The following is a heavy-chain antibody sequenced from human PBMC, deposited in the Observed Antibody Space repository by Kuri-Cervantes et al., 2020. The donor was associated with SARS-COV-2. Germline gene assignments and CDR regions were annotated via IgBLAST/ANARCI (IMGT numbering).Heavy chain of an antibody. J-gene: IGHJ4*02. Sequence: GGSLRLSCAASGSTFRHCNMRWVRPTPGKGLEWASFISDRSSFMYYSDSLKGRFIVPRDHARNSLYLQLSGLRAEDTAVYYCARAGVRELRFLDLVYVPDYWGQGTLVTVSS. V-gene: IGHV3-21*01. D-gene: IGHD3-3*01. CDR3: ARAGVRELRFLDLVYVPDY. CDR1: GSTFRHCN. CDR2: ISDRSSFM.